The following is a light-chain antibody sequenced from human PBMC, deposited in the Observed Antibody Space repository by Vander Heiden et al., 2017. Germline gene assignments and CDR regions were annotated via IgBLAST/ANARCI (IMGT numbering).Light chain of an antibody. J-gene: IGKJ4*01. CDR1: QSISSW. CDR2: KAS. CDR3: QQYNSYSSLT. V-gene: IGKV1-5*03. Sequence: DIQMTQSPPTLSASVGDRVTITCRASQSISSWLAWYQQKPGKAPKLLIYKASSLESGVPSRFSGSGYGTEFTLTISSRQPDDFATYYCQQYNSYSSLTFGGGTKVEIK.